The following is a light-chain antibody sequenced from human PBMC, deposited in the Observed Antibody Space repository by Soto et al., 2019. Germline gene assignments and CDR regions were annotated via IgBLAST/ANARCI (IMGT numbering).Light chain of an antibody. J-gene: IGKJ1*01. Sequence: EIVLTQSPGTLSLSPGERATLSCRASQSVSSSFLAWYQQKPGQAPRLLIYGASSMATGIPDRFSGSGSGTDFTLHGSRLEPEDGALYYCQQYCSSPWTVGQGTKVEI. V-gene: IGKV3-20*01. CDR1: QSVSSSF. CDR2: GAS. CDR3: QQYCSSPWT.